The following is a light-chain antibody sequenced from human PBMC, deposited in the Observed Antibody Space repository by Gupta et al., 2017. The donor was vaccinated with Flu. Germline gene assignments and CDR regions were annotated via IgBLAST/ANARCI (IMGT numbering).Light chain of an antibody. CDR2: EVT. Sequence: QSAPTQPPPASASPGQSLTISCTAPSSDIGAYKYVSWHQQHAGKAPKLIIYEVTKRPSGVPDRFSGSKSGNTASLTVSGLQAEDEGDYYCSSHTVSDTFVFGTGTAVTVL. J-gene: IGLJ1*01. CDR3: SSHTVSDTFV. V-gene: IGLV2-8*01. CDR1: SSDIGAYKY.